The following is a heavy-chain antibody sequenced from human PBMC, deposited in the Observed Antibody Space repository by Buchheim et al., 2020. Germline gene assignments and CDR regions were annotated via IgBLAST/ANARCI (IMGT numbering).Heavy chain of an antibody. CDR2: ISGSGGST. Sequence: EVQLLESGGGLVQPGGSLRLSCAASGFTFSSYAMSCVRQAPGKGLEWVSAISGSGGSTYYADSVKGRFTISRDNSTNTLYLQMNSLRAEDTAVYYCAKDPDSGFKARKNWFDPWGQGTL. CDR1: GFTFSSYA. J-gene: IGHJ5*02. V-gene: IGHV3-23*01. CDR3: AKDPDSGFKARKNWFDP. D-gene: IGHD3-10*01.